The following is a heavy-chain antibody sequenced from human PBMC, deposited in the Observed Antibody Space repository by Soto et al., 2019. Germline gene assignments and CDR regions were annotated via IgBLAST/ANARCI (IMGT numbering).Heavy chain of an antibody. CDR1: GLTFSSYA. D-gene: IGHD6-19*01. V-gene: IGHV3-30-3*01. Sequence: PGGSLRLSCAASGLTFSSYAMHWVRQAPGKGLEWVAVISYDGSNKYYADSVKGRFTISRDNSKNTLYLQMNSLRAEDTAVYYCARGESYSSGWGDAFDIWGQGTMVTVSS. J-gene: IGHJ3*02. CDR3: ARGESYSSGWGDAFDI. CDR2: ISYDGSNK.